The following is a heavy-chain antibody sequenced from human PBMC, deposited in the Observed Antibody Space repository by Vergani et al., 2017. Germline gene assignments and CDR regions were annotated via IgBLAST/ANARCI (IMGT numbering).Heavy chain of an antibody. V-gene: IGHV4-30-4*01. J-gene: IGHJ6*03. Sequence: QVQLQESGPGLVKPSQILSLTCTVSGRSISSGGFYWSWIRQPPGKGLEWIGYIYYSENTYYNPSLKSRVTMSVDTSKNQFSLKLTSMTAADTAVYYCARVSRDYNYYYYMDVWGKGTTVTVSS. CDR2: IYYSENT. CDR1: GRSISSGGFY. CDR3: ARVSRDYNYYYYMDV.